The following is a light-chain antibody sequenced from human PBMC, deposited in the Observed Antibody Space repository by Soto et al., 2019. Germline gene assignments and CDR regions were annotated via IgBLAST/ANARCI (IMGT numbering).Light chain of an antibody. Sequence: EIVMTQSPATLSVSPGERATLSCRASQRVSSNLAWYQQKPGQAPRLLIYVASTRATDIPAKFSGSGSGTEFSLTISSLQSEDFALYYCQQYNSWPLTFGGGTKVEIK. CDR2: VAS. CDR1: QRVSSN. V-gene: IGKV3-15*01. CDR3: QQYNSWPLT. J-gene: IGKJ4*01.